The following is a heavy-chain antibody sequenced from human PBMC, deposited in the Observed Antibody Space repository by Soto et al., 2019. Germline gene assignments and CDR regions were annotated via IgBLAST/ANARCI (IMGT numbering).Heavy chain of an antibody. CDR1: GFTFSTYS. CDR3: ARGRMGSTYYFPTDY. CDR2: MSSGGNYI. V-gene: IGHV3-21*03. Sequence: PGGSLRLSCAASGFTFSTYSMNWVRQAPGKGLEWVSSMSSGGNYIYYADSMKGRFTISRDNAKNSLYLQMNSLRADDTAVFYCARGRMGSTYYFPTDYWGQGTLVTVSS. D-gene: IGHD3-22*01. J-gene: IGHJ4*02.